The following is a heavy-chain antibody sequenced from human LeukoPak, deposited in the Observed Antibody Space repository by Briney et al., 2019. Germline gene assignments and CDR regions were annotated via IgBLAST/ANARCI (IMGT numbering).Heavy chain of an antibody. V-gene: IGHV1-46*01. CDR2: INPSGGST. Sequence: ASVKVSCKASGYTFTSYYMHWVRQAPGQGLEWMGIINPSGGSTSYAQKFQGRVTMTRDMSTSTVYMELSSLRSEDTAVCYCARDSLWFGELATRFSFYYMDVWGKGTTVTVFS. D-gene: IGHD3-10*01. J-gene: IGHJ6*03. CDR3: ARDSLWFGELATRFSFYYMDV. CDR1: GYTFTSYY.